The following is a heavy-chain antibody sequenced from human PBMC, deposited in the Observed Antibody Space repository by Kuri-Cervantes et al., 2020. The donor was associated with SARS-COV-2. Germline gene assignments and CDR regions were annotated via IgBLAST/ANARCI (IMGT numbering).Heavy chain of an antibody. CDR3: ARGGDYSNWFDP. V-gene: IGHV4-61*09. J-gene: IGHJ5*02. CDR2: IYTSGST. CDR1: GGSISSGSYY. Sequence: SETLSLTCTVSGGSISSGSYYWSWIRQPAGKGLEWIGYIYTSGSTNYNPSLKSRVTISVDTSKNQFSLKLSSVTAADTAVYYCARGGDYSNWFDPWGQGTLVTVSS. D-gene: IGHD4-11*01.